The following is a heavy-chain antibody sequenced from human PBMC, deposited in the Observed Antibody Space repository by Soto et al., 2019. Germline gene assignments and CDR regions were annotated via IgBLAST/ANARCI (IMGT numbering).Heavy chain of an antibody. V-gene: IGHV6-1*01. Sequence: SQTLSLTCALTGYSVSSKSAAWNWIRQSPSRGLEWLGRTYYRSKWYNDYAVSVKGRISINPDTSKNLFSLQLNSVTPEDTAVYYCARDRKGGFVMDVWGQGTTVTVSS. CDR3: ARDRKGGFVMDV. CDR1: GYSVSSKSAA. CDR2: TYYRSKWYN. D-gene: IGHD3-16*01. J-gene: IGHJ6*02.